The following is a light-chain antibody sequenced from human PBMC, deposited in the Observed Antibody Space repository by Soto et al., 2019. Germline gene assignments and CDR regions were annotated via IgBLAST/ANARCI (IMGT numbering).Light chain of an antibody. J-gene: IGKJ4*01. CDR3: QQYNNWPLT. V-gene: IGKV3-15*01. CDR1: QSVSSN. CDR2: GAS. Sequence: EIVMTQSPATLSVSPGERATLSYRASQSVSSNLAWYQQKPGQAPRLLIYGASTRATGIPARFSGSGSGTEFTLTISSLQSADFAVYYCQQYNNWPLTFGGGTKVEIK.